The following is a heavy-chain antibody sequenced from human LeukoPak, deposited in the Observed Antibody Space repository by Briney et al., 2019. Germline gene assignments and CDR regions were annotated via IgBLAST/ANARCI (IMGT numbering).Heavy chain of an antibody. J-gene: IGHJ6*03. Sequence: SETLSLTCTVSGGSISSSTYYWGWIRQPPGKGLEWIGSIYYDGNTYYNPSLKSRVTISVDTSKNQFSLKLSSVTAADTAVYYCARHCWTSYYYMDVWGKGTTVTVSS. D-gene: IGHD3/OR15-3a*01. CDR2: IYYDGNT. CDR3: ARHCWTSYYYMDV. CDR1: GGSISSSTYY. V-gene: IGHV4-39*01.